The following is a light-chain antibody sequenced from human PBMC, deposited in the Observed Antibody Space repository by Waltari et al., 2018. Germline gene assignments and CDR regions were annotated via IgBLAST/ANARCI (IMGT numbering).Light chain of an antibody. CDR3: CSYAGSYTFV. Sequence: QSALTQPRSVSGSPGQSVTISCTGTSSDVGGYNYVSWYQQHPVKAPKFLIYDVNKRPSGVPDRFSGSKSGNTASLTISGLQAEDEADYYCCSYAGSYTFVFGGGTKLTVL. CDR2: DVN. J-gene: IGLJ2*01. V-gene: IGLV2-11*01. CDR1: SSDVGGYNY.